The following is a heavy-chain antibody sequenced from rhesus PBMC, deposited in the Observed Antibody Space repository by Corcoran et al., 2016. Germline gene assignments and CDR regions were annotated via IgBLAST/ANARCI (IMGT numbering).Heavy chain of an antibody. V-gene: IGHV1-138*01. Sequence: QVQLVQSGAEVKKPGSSVKVSCKSSGYTFTDYYIHWVRQTPGQGLEWRGKKNPKTGGTNYAQEYQGRGTIHRDTATSTAYMERRRLSSEDTAVYYCEREGTAVGPDFDYWGQGVLVTVSS. J-gene: IGHJ4*01. D-gene: IGHD6-25*01. CDR1: GYTFTDYY. CDR2: KNPKTGGT. CDR3: EREGTAVGPDFDY.